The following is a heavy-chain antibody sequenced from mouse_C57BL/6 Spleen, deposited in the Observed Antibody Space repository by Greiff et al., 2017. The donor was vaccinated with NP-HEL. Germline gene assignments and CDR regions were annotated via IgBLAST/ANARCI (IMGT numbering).Heavy chain of an antibody. CDR3: ARRYYGSSFDY. CDR2: IDSSDSYT. Sequence: QVQLQQPGAELVLPGASVKLSCKASGYTFTSYWMHWVKQRPGQGLEWIGEIDSSDSYTNYNQKFKGKSTLTVDKSSSTAYMQLSSLTSEDSAVYYCARRYYGSSFDYWGQGTTLTVSS. V-gene: IGHV1-69*01. J-gene: IGHJ2*01. D-gene: IGHD1-1*01. CDR1: GYTFTSYW.